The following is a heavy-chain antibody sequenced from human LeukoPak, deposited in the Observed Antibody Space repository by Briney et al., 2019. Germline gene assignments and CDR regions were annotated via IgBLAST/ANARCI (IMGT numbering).Heavy chain of an antibody. J-gene: IGHJ4*02. CDR2: IYPGDSDT. D-gene: IGHD5-18*01. V-gene: IGHV5-51*01. CDR1: GYSFTSYW. Sequence: GESLKISCKGSGYSFTSYWIGWVRQMPGKGLEWMGIIYPGDSDTRYSPSFQGQVTISADKSLSTAYLQWSSLKASDTAMYYCARHTQPDTAMVYFDYWGQGTLVTVSS. CDR3: ARHTQPDTAMVYFDY.